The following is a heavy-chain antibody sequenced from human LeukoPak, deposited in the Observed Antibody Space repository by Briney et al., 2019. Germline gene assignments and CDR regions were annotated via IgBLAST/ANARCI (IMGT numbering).Heavy chain of an antibody. V-gene: IGHV3-15*01. CDR3: VTDLVIKGYFDY. J-gene: IGHJ4*02. D-gene: IGHD2-21*01. CDR1: GFTFSNVW. CDR2: IRRKTDGETT. Sequence: GGSLRLSCAASGFTFSNVWMSWVRQVPGKGLEWVGRIRRKTDGETTDHAAPVEGRFTISRGDSKNTLYLQMNSLKTEDTAVYYCVTDLVIKGYFDYWGQGALVTVSS.